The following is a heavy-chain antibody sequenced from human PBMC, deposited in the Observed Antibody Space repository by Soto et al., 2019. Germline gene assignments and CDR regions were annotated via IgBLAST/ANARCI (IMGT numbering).Heavy chain of an antibody. V-gene: IGHV4-59*12. CDR3: ATGGYSSNPNTPSNWFEP. CDR1: GGSISSYY. Sequence: NPSETLSLTCTVSGGSISSYYLSLIRQPPGKGLEWIGYIYYSGSTNYNPSLKSRVTISVDTSKNQCSLKLSSVTAADTAVYYCATGGYSSNPNTPSNWFEPCGPGTMV. D-gene: IGHD6-13*01. CDR2: IYYSGST. J-gene: IGHJ5*02.